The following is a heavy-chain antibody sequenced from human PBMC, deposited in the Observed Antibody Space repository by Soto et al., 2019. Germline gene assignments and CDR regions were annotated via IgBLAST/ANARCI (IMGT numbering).Heavy chain of an antibody. J-gene: IGHJ5*02. V-gene: IGHV4-38-2*01. Sequence: SETLSLTCAVSGYSISNGYYWGWIRQPPGKGLEWIGTIYHSGSTYYNPSLKSRVTISVDASENHFSLKLSSVTAADTAVYYCARVGPYCGGDCYSPPPWGQGTLVTVSS. CDR3: ARVGPYCGGDCYSPPP. CDR2: IYHSGST. D-gene: IGHD2-21*02. CDR1: GYSISNGYY.